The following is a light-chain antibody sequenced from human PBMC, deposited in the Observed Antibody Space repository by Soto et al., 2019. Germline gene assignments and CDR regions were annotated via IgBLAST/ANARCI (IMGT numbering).Light chain of an antibody. V-gene: IGKV3-20*01. J-gene: IGKJ4*01. CDR2: GAS. CDR3: QQYRKSPLT. CDR1: QSVGLSV. Sequence: ALTLSPVTLSLPPGERATLFCRAGQSVGLSVLAWYQQKPDQAPRLLIYGASSRATGIPDRFSGSGSGTDFTLTISSLECEDAGVYYCQQYRKSPLTFGGGTKVDIK.